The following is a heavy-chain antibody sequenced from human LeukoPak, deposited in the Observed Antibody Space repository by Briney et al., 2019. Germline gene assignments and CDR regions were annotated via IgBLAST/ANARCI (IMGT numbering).Heavy chain of an antibody. CDR2: ISNRDGIM. V-gene: IGHV3-48*04. CDR1: GFTFSTYS. CDR3: ARDREAVAGTVY. Sequence: SGGSLRLSCTASGFTFSTYSMNWVRQAPGKGLEWVSYISNRDGIMYYADSVKGRFTISRDNAKSSLYLQMNSLRAEDTAVYYCARDREAVAGTVYWGQGTLVTVSS. J-gene: IGHJ4*02. D-gene: IGHD6-19*01.